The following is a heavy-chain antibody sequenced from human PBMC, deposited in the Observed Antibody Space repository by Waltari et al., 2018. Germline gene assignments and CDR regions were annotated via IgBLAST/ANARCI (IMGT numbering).Heavy chain of an antibody. CDR3: AKDNALHWFDP. J-gene: IGHJ5*02. CDR1: GFTFSTYA. V-gene: IGHV3-23*01. CDR2: FNGNGGCT. Sequence: EVQLLESGGGLVQPGGSLSLSCATSGFTFSTYAMSWVRQAPGQGVEWVSTFNGNGGCTYYADPVKGRFTISRDNSKNTLYLQMNSLRVEDTAVYFCAKDNALHWFDPWGQGTLVTVSS. D-gene: IGHD2-8*01.